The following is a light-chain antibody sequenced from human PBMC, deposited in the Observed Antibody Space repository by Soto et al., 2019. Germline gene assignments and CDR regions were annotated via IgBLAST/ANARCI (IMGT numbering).Light chain of an antibody. J-gene: IGLJ1*01. CDR3: SSYTGTSSLEV. CDR2: EVT. Sequence: QSALTQTASVSGSPGQSITISCTGTSSDVGRFDHVSWFQQHPGKAPKLILYEVTNRPSGVSGRFSGSKSGNTASLTISGLQAEDEADYYCSSYTGTSSLEVFGTGTKVTVL. CDR1: SSDVGRFDH. V-gene: IGLV2-14*01.